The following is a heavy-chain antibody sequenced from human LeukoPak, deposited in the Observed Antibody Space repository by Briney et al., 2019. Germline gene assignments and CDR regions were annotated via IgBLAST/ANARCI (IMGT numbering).Heavy chain of an antibody. V-gene: IGHV3-23*01. CDR2: IFPSGGGI. CDR1: GFTFSTFA. CDR3: ATYRQVLLPFES. D-gene: IGHD2-8*02. J-gene: IGHJ4*02. Sequence: GGSLRLSCAASGFTFSTFAMIWVRQPPGKALEGGSSIFPSGGGIHYADSVRGRFTISRDNSNSTLSLQMNSLRAEDTDIYYCATYRQVLLPFESWGQGPLVTVSS.